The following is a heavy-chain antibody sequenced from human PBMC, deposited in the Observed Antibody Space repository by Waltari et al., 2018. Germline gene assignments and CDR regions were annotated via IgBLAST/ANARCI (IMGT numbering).Heavy chain of an antibody. CDR2: IYPDDSDT. CDR3: ARQKMVRKVGWFDP. D-gene: IGHD3-10*01. J-gene: IGHJ5*02. CDR1: GSGFSDFW. V-gene: IGHV5-51*01. Sequence: DVQLVQSGVEGKKSGESLKISCKASGSGFSDFWLGWLRQLPGKGLEWMGLIYPDDSDTRYKPSFRGHVTMSVDRSSNTAYLQWSALKPSDSAIYYCARQKMVRKVGWFDPWGQGTLVSVSS.